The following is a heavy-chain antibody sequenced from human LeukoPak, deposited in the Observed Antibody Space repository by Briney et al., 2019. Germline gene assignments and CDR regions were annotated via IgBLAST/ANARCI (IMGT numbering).Heavy chain of an antibody. V-gene: IGHV3-23*01. Sequence: GGSLRLSCAASGFTFSSRTMTWVRQAPGKGLEWVSSIGSDNKPHYSESVKGRFAISRDNSKSMLFLQPNSLRAEDTALYYCARDLHYYLAMDVWGQGTTVTVSS. D-gene: IGHD2/OR15-2a*01. J-gene: IGHJ6*02. CDR2: IGSDNKP. CDR3: ARDLHYYLAMDV. CDR1: GFTFSSRT.